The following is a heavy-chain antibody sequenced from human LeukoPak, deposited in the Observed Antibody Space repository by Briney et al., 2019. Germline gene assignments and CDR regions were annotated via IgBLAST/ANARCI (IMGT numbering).Heavy chain of an antibody. D-gene: IGHD2-8*01. CDR2: INSDGSST. CDR3: ARGGGFYCTNGVCYTDGYYYYHMDV. J-gene: IGHJ6*03. CDR1: GFTFSSYW. Sequence: PGGSLRLSCAASGFTFSSYWMHWVRQAPGKGLVWVSRINSDGSSTSYADPVKGRFTISRDNAKNTLYLQMNSLRAEDTAVYYCARGGGFYCTNGVCYTDGYYYYHMDVWGKGTTVTVSS. V-gene: IGHV3-74*01.